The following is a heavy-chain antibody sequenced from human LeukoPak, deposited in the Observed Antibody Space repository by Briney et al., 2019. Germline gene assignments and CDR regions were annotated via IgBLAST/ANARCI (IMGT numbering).Heavy chain of an antibody. CDR2: ISSNGRIT. J-gene: IGHJ4*02. CDR1: GFTFGTYA. V-gene: IGHV3-64*01. D-gene: IGHD6-19*01. CDR3: ARVSGWYWFDN. Sequence: PGGSLRLSCAASGFTFGTYAMHWVRQAPGKGLEYVSAISSNGRITYYANSVKGRFTISRDNSKNILYLQMGSLRAEDTAVYFCARVSGWYWFDNWGQGTLATVSS.